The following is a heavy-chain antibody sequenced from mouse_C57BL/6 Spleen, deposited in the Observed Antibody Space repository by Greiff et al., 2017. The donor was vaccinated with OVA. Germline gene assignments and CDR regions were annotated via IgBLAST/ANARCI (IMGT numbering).Heavy chain of an antibody. CDR3: TRWGDSSGYGGFAY. Sequence: VQLQQSGAELVRPGASVTLSCKASGYTFTDYEMHWVKQTPVHGLEWIGAIDPETGGTAYNQKFKGKAILTADKSSSTAYMELRSLTSEDSAVYYCTRWGDSSGYGGFAYWGQGTLVTVSA. V-gene: IGHV1-15*01. CDR1: GYTFTDYE. J-gene: IGHJ3*01. CDR2: IDPETGGT. D-gene: IGHD3-2*02.